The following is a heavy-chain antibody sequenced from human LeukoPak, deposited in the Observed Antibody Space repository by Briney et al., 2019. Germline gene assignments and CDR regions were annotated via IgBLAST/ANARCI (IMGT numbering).Heavy chain of an antibody. CDR2: IYYSGST. CDR3: ARVHSYQQQPTFDY. J-gene: IGHJ4*02. D-gene: IGHD6-13*01. V-gene: IGHV4-39*07. CDR1: GGFISSSSYY. Sequence: SETLSLTCIVSGGFISSSSYYWGWIRQPPGKGLEYIGSIYYSGSTNYNPSLKSRVTISVDTSKNQFSLKLSSVTAADTAVYYCARVHSYQQQPTFDYWGQGTLVTVSS.